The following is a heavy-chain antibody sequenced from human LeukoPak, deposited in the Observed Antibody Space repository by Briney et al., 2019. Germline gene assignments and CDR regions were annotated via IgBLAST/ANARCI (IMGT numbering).Heavy chain of an antibody. V-gene: IGHV4-4*09. J-gene: IGHJ5*02. Sequence: SETLSLTCTVSGGSICSYYWSWIRQPPGKGLEWIGYIYTSGSTNYNPSLKSRVTISVDTSKNQFSLKLSSVTAADTAVYYCARQGGDHWFDPWGQGTLVTVSS. CDR2: IYTSGST. CDR1: GGSICSYY. D-gene: IGHD2-21*02. CDR3: ARQGGDHWFDP.